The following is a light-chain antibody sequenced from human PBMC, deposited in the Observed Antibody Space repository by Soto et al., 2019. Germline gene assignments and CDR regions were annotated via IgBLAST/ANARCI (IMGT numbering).Light chain of an antibody. Sequence: EIVLTQSPGTLSLSPGERATLSCRASQSISNSYLAWYQQKPGQAPRLLIYGASSRATGIPDRFSGSGSVTDFTLTISRLEPEDFAVYYRQQRSDSITFGQGTRLEIK. J-gene: IGKJ5*01. CDR2: GAS. CDR3: QQRSDSIT. CDR1: QSISNSY. V-gene: IGKV3D-20*02.